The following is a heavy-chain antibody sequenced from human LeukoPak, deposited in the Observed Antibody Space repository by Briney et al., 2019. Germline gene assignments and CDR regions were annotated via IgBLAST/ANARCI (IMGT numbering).Heavy chain of an antibody. CDR3: GRIKYEGDS. D-gene: IGHD2-8*01. CDR1: GFAFSSYW. CDR2: INEGGTYA. Sequence: GGSLRLSCVASGFAFSSYWLHWVRQAPGEGLVWVAHINEGGTYATYAESVKDRFTVSRDNSKNTLFLQMNSLRVEDTALYYCGRIKYEGDSWGQGTLVTVSS. V-gene: IGHV3-74*01. J-gene: IGHJ4*02.